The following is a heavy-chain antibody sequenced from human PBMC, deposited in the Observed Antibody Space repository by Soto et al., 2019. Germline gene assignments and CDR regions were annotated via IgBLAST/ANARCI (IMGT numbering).Heavy chain of an antibody. J-gene: IGHJ6*02. Sequence: PGGSLRLSCAASGFTFSSCAMGWVRQAPGKGLEWVSGVTRGGSAYYADAVKGRFTISRDNSKSTLYLQMNSLRAEDTAVYYCGKGRSYYYYYGVDVWGQGTTVTVS. CDR1: GFTFSSCA. V-gene: IGHV3-23*01. CDR2: VTRGGSA. D-gene: IGHD1-26*01. CDR3: GKGRSYYYYYGVDV.